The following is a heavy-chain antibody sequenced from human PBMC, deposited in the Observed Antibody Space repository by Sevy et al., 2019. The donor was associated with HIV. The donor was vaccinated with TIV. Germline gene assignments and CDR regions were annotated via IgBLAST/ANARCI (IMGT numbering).Heavy chain of an antibody. CDR1: GYTFTFYD. CDR2: MNPNSGNT. Sequence: ASVKVSCKASGYTFTFYDINWVRQATGQRLEWVGWMNPNSGNTGYAQKFQGRVTMTRNTSISTDYMELSSLRSEDTAVFYCARGASLYSSSIIEYDYWGQGTLVTVSS. CDR3: ARGASLYSSSIIEYDY. J-gene: IGHJ4*02. D-gene: IGHD6-6*01. V-gene: IGHV1-8*01.